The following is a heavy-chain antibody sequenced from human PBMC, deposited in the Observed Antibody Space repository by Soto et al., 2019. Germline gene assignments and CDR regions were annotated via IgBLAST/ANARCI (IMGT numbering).Heavy chain of an antibody. D-gene: IGHD6-6*01. CDR2: IYYSGST. CDR3: ARPGYSSSSGHFDY. CDR1: GVSISSSSYY. Sequence: SETLSLTCTVSGVSISSSSYYWGWIRQPPGKGLEWIGSIYYSGSTYYNPSLKSRVTISVDTSKNQFSLKLSSVTAADTAVYYCARPGYSSSSGHFDYWGQGILVTVSS. V-gene: IGHV4-39*01. J-gene: IGHJ4*02.